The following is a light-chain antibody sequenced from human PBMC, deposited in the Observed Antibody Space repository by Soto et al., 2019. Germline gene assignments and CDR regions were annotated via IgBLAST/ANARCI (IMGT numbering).Light chain of an antibody. CDR3: SSYSGSSTLVV. J-gene: IGLJ2*01. V-gene: IGLV2-14*03. CDR2: DVS. CDR1: SSDVGGYNF. Sequence: QSALTQPASVSGSPGQSIAISCTGTSSDVGGYNFVSWYQQHQGKAPKLMIYDVSNRPSGVSNRFAGSKSGNTASLTISGLQAEDEADYYCSSYSGSSTLVVFGGGTKLTVL.